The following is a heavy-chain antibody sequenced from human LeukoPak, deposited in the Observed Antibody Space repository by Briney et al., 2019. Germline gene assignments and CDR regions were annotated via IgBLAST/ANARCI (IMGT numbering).Heavy chain of an antibody. J-gene: IGHJ5*02. CDR3: VRGRYCSSTDCYNWFDP. CDR2: INHTGSA. V-gene: IGHV4-34*01. Sequence: KPGGSLRLSCAASGFTFSNYAMSWVRQTPGKGLEWIGEINHTGSATYSSSLKSRVIMSADTSKNQFSLKLTSVTAADTAMYYCVRGRYCSSTDCYNWFDPWGRGTPVTVSS. CDR1: GFTFSNYA. D-gene: IGHD2-2*01.